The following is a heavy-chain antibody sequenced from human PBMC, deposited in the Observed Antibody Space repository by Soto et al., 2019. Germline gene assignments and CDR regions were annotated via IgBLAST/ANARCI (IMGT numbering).Heavy chain of an antibody. J-gene: IGHJ4*02. D-gene: IGHD3-16*01. CDR1: GYTFTNYY. CDR3: ARGETYDLDY. V-gene: IGHV1-46*01. Sequence: QVHLVQSGSEVRKPGASVKVSCKTSGYTFTNYYIHWVRQAPGEGLEWMGIISPSGGITDYAQKFRGRVTMTRDTSTSTVYMELSSLTSEDTAVYYCARGETYDLDYWGRGTLVTVSS. CDR2: ISPSGGIT.